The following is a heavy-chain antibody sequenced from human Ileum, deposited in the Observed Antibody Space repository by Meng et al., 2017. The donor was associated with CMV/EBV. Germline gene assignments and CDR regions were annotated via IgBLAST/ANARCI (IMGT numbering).Heavy chain of an antibody. CDR3: AREDDDVFDY. J-gene: IGHJ4*02. D-gene: IGHD1-1*01. Sequence: KVSCETSGNTFTGYYIHWVRPAPGQGPEWMGWINPRSGGTNFAQKFLGRVALTRDTAITTAYMEMTGLRSDDTAVYYCAREDDDVFDYWGQGTLVTVSS. CDR1: GNTFTGYY. CDR2: INPRSGGT. V-gene: IGHV1-2*02.